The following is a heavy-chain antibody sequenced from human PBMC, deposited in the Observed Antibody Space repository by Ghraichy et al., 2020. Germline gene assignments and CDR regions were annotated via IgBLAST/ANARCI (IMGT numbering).Heavy chain of an antibody. CDR3: ARISQETAGTKFDF. D-gene: IGHD6-13*01. V-gene: IGHV3-53*01. CDR2: IYSADNT. CDR1: GFTVSSNY. Sequence: GGSLRLSCAASGFTVSSNYMSWVRQAPGKGLEWVSVIYSADNTYYADSVRGRFTISRDNSKNKLYLQMNNLRAEDTAVYYCARISQETAGTKFDFWGQGTLVTVSS. J-gene: IGHJ4*02.